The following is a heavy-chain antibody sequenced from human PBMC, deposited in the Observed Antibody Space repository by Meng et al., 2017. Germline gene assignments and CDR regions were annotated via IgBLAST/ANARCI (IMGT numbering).Heavy chain of an antibody. CDR3: AKDWVSRRRITMVRGVIERVRGGYFDY. V-gene: IGHV3-43*01. Sequence: GESLKISCAASGFTFDDYTMHWVRQAPGKGLEWVSLISWDGGSTYYADSVKGRFTISRDNSKNSLYLQMNSLRTEDTALYYCAKDWVSRRRITMVRGVIERVRGGYFDYWGQGTLVTVSS. CDR1: GFTFDDYT. J-gene: IGHJ4*02. CDR2: ISWDGGST. D-gene: IGHD3-10*01.